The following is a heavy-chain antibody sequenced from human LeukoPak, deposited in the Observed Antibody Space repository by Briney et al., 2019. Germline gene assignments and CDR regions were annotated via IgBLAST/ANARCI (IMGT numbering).Heavy chain of an antibody. CDR1: GFTFSSYA. Sequence: QPGGSLRLSCAASGFTFSSYAMSWVRQAPGKGLEWVSAISGSGGSTYYADSVKGRFTISRDNSKNTLYLQMNSLRAEDTAVYYCARLPSWYGDSGGNFDYWGQGTLVTVSS. V-gene: IGHV3-23*01. J-gene: IGHJ4*02. D-gene: IGHD4-17*01. CDR2: ISGSGGST. CDR3: ARLPSWYGDSGGNFDY.